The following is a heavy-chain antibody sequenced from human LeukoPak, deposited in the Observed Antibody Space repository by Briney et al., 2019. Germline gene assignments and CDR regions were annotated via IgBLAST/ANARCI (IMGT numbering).Heavy chain of an antibody. Sequence: SETLSLTCSVSGDSVTRDSYYWSWVRQPAGKGLEWIGRLSTSGSTDYSPSLKSRVTISMNTSKNQISLTLRSVTAADTAIYFCARDDPRSGSYSPDSWGRGLKVTVSS. J-gene: IGHJ4*02. CDR1: GDSVTRDSYY. D-gene: IGHD1-26*01. CDR3: ARDDPRSGSYSPDS. V-gene: IGHV4-61*02. CDR2: LSTSGST.